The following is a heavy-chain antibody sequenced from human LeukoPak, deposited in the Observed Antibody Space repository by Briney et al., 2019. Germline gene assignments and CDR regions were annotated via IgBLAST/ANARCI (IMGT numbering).Heavy chain of an antibody. V-gene: IGHV3-7*01. CDR2: IKQDGSEK. Sequence: GGSLRLSCVASGFTFSRYWMSWVRQAPGKGLEWVANIKQDGSEKYYVDSVKGRFTISRDNAKNSLYLQMNSLRAEDTAVYYCARDHRIAAAGMGYFQHWGQGTLVTVSS. CDR1: GFTFSRYW. J-gene: IGHJ1*01. D-gene: IGHD6-13*01. CDR3: ARDHRIAAAGMGYFQH.